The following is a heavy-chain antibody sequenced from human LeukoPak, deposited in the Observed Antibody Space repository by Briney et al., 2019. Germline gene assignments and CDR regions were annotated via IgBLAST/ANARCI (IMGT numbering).Heavy chain of an antibody. V-gene: IGHV1-8*01. D-gene: IGHD6-6*01. CDR3: ARGGSSSHYWYFDL. J-gene: IGHJ2*01. Sequence: ASVKVSCKASGYTSTSYDINWVRQATGQGLEWMGWMNPNSGNTGYAQKFQGRVTMTRNTSISTAYMELSSLRSEDTAVYYCARGGSSSHYWYFDLWGRGTLVTVSS. CDR2: MNPNSGNT. CDR1: GYTSTSYD.